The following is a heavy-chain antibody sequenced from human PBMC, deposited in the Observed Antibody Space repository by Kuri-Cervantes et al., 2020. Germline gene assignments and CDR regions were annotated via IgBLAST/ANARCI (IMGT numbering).Heavy chain of an antibody. J-gene: IGHJ4*02. CDR2: ISWNSGRI. CDR3: AKDSKGYDSSGYYYIPFDY. V-gene: IGHV3-9*01. CDR1: GFTFDDYA. D-gene: IGHD3-22*01. Sequence: SLKISCAVSGFTFDDYAMHWVRQAPGKGLEWVSGISWNSGRIDYADSVKGRFTISRDNSKNTLYLQMNSLRAEDTAVYYCAKDSKGYDSSGYYYIPFDYWGQGTLVTVSS.